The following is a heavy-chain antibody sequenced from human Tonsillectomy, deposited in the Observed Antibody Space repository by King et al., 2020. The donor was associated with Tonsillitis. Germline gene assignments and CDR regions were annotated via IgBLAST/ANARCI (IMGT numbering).Heavy chain of an antibody. D-gene: IGHD3-22*01. J-gene: IGHJ4*02. Sequence: VQLVESGGGLVQPGGSLRLSCAASGFTFSSYAMSWVRQAPGKGLEWVSVIYSGGSSTYYADSVKGRFTISRDNSKNTLYLQMNSLRAEDTAVYYCAHYDSSGYSFDYWGQGTLVTVSS. CDR1: GFTFSSYA. V-gene: IGHV3-23*03. CDR3: AHYDSSGYSFDY. CDR2: IYSGGSST.